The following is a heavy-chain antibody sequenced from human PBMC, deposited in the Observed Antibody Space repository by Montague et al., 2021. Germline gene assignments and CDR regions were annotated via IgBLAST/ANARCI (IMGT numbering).Heavy chain of an antibody. D-gene: IGHD6-19*01. CDR1: GYNFADYW. CDR3: ARSGGGWYY. J-gene: IGHJ4*02. Sequence: QSAAEVKTSGESLKISCRGSGYNFADYWVGWVRQMPGKGLEWMGIIYPGDSDTKYSPSFQGQVTISVDKSINTAFLQWSRLKASDTATYYCARSGGGWYYLGQGTLVTVSS. V-gene: IGHV5-51*01. CDR2: IYPGDSDT.